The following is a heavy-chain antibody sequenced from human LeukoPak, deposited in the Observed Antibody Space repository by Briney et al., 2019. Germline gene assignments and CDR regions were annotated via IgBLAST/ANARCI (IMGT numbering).Heavy chain of an antibody. CDR3: ARDHITMVRGVYYYGMDV. D-gene: IGHD3-10*01. J-gene: IGHJ6*02. Sequence: ASVKVSCKASGYTFTGYYMHWVRQAPGQRLEWMGWINAGNGNTKYSQKFQGRVTITRDTSASTAYMELSSLRSEDTAVYYCARDHITMVRGVYYYGMDVWGQGTTVTVSS. CDR1: GYTFTGYY. CDR2: INAGNGNT. V-gene: IGHV1-3*01.